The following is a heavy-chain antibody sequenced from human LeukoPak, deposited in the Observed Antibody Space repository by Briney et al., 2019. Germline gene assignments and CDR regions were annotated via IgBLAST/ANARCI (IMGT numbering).Heavy chain of an antibody. J-gene: IGHJ3*02. CDR2: INPNSGGR. V-gene: IGHV1-2*02. CDR1: GYTFIDYY. Sequence: ASVKVSCKASGYTFIDYYMHGVRQAPGQRLEGVGCINPNSGGRNYAQKFQGRVTMTRDTSISTAYMELSRLRSDDTAVYYCARPMVGGVIHAFDIWGQGTMVTVSS. D-gene: IGHD3-10*01. CDR3: ARPMVGGVIHAFDI.